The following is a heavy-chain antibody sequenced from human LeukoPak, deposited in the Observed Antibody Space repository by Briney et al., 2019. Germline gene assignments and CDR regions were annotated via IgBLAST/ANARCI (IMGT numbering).Heavy chain of an antibody. CDR2: IFYSGTT. Sequence: SETLSLTCTVSGGSIRNPDHFWGWVRQTPGKGLEWLGTIFYSGTTRDNPSLKRRVTTSVDSSANQFSLRLRSVTAADTGVYYCVKRNGYGWQFSSGFDVWGQGAMVIVSS. CDR1: GGSIRNPDHF. D-gene: IGHD4-17*01. J-gene: IGHJ3*01. V-gene: IGHV4-39*01. CDR3: VKRNGYGWQFSSGFDV.